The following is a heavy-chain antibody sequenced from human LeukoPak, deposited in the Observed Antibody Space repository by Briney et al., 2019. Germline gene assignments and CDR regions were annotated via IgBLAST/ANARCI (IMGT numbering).Heavy chain of an antibody. CDR3: ARGHTTSPFDY. D-gene: IGHD1-1*01. J-gene: IGHJ4*02. CDR2: INWNGGST. CDR1: GFTFSSYS. Sequence: GGSLRLSCAASGFTFSSYSMNWVRHAPGKGLEWVSGINWNGGSTGYVDSVKGRFTISRDNAKNSLYLQMNSLRADDTALYHCARGHTTSPFDYWGQGTLVTVSS. V-gene: IGHV3-20*01.